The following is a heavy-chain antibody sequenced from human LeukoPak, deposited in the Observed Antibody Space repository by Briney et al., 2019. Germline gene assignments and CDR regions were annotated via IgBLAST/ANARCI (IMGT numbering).Heavy chain of an antibody. Sequence: PGGSLRLSCAASGFTFSSYWMSWVRQAPGKGLEWVANIKQDGSEKSYVDPVKGRFTISRDNAKNSLYLQMNSLRAEDTAVYYCARSITMIEVAVLGYWGQETLVTSPQ. CDR3: ARSITMIEVAVLGY. CDR2: IKQDGSEK. J-gene: IGHJ4*02. CDR1: GFTFSSYW. D-gene: IGHD3-22*01. V-gene: IGHV3-7*01.